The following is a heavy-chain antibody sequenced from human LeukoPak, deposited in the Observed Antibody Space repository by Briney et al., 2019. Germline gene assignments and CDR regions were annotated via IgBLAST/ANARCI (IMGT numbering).Heavy chain of an antibody. Sequence: GGSLRLSCAASGFIFSNYAMQWVRQAPGMGLELVAFIRYDGGNTYYADSVKGRFTISRDNSKNTLYLQMNSLRAEDTAVYYCARDGLNEYGSGSSLSAYYYMDVWGKGTTVTISS. CDR3: ARDGLNEYGSGSSLSAYYYMDV. V-gene: IGHV3-30*02. D-gene: IGHD3-10*01. J-gene: IGHJ6*03. CDR2: IRYDGGNT. CDR1: GFIFSNYA.